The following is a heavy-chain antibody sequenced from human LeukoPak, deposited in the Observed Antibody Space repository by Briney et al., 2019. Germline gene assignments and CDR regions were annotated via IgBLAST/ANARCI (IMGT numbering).Heavy chain of an antibody. Sequence: GSLRLSCAASGFTFSSFWMSWVRQAPGKGLEWIGYIDDSGNTNYNPSLKSQVTISVDKSKNQFSLKLSFVTAADTAMYYCARSDYHNSGSHTVFDAFDIWGQGTRVTVSS. J-gene: IGHJ3*02. CDR1: GFTFSSFW. D-gene: IGHD3-10*01. CDR2: IDDSGNT. CDR3: ARSDYHNSGSHTVFDAFDI. V-gene: IGHV4-59*01.